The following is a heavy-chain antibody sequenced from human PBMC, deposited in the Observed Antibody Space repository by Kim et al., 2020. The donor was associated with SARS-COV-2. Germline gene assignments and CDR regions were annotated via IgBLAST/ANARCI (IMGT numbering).Heavy chain of an antibody. CDR1: GGSISSYY. D-gene: IGHD6-13*01. J-gene: IGHJ6*02. CDR2: IYYSGST. Sequence: SETLSLTCTVSGGSISSYYWSWIRQPPGKGLEWIGYIYYSGSTNYNPSLKSRVTISVDTSKNQFSLKLSSVTAADTAVYYCARSYSSSWLAPPYYYGMDVWGQGTTVTVSS. V-gene: IGHV4-59*13. CDR3: ARSYSSSWLAPPYYYGMDV.